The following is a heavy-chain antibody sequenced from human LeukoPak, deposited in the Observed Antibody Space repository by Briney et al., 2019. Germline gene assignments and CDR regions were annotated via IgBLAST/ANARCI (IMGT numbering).Heavy chain of an antibody. CDR3: AQTVVSGAIFPYS. V-gene: IGHV3-23*01. Sequence: GESLRLSCAASGFTFSDYSMSWVRQAPGKGLEWVSAISDAGGVTYYADAVKGRFIISRDNSKNTLYLQMNSLRAEDTAVYYCAQTVVSGAIFPYSWGQGTLVTVSS. J-gene: IGHJ4*02. D-gene: IGHD2-2*01. CDR1: GFTFSDYS. CDR2: ISDAGGVT.